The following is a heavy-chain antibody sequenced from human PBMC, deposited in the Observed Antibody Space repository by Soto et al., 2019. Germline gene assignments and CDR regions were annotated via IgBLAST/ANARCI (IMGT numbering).Heavy chain of an antibody. D-gene: IGHD6-13*01. CDR3: AKDRDIAAADYYFDY. CDR2: ISYDGRDK. CDR1: GFTFSSYG. J-gene: IGHJ4*02. Sequence: GGSLRLSCAASGFTFSSYGMHWVRQAPGKGLEWVAVISYDGRDKYHADSVKGRFTVSRDNSKNTLYLQMNSLRVEDTAVYYCAKDRDIAAADYYFDYWGQGTLVTVS. V-gene: IGHV3-30*18.